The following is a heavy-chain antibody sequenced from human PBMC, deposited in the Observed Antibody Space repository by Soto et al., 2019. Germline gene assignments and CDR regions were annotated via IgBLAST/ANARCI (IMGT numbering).Heavy chain of an antibody. Sequence: QVRLMQSGAEVKKPGSSVKVSCTASGGAFSNYAISWVRQAPGQGLEWMGGIIPIFGSTKSAQKFQGRVTMTADQSTTTAYMELTSLTSDDTGVYFCARPANIAGRPGDHFYYYGMDLWGQGTTVTVSS. D-gene: IGHD6-6*01. V-gene: IGHV1-69*01. CDR3: ARPANIAGRPGDHFYYYGMDL. CDR2: IIPIFGST. CDR1: GGAFSNYA. J-gene: IGHJ6*02.